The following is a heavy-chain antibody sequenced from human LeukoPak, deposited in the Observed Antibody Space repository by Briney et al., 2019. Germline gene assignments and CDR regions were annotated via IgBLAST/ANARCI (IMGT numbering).Heavy chain of an antibody. CDR3: AAFSSGWYESFDY. J-gene: IGHJ4*02. Sequence: GGSLRLSCAASGFTFSRYGMQWVRQAPGKGLEWVAFIRNDGSDKYYADSVKGRFTISRDNSKNSLFLQMNSLRAEDTALYYCAAFSSGWYESFDYWGQGNLATVSS. D-gene: IGHD6-19*01. CDR2: IRNDGSDK. V-gene: IGHV3-30*02. CDR1: GFTFSRYG.